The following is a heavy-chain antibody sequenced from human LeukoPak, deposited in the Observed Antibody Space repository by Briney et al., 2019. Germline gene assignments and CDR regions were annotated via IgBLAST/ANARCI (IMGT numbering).Heavy chain of an antibody. D-gene: IGHD1-1*01. J-gene: IGHJ4*02. CDR2: MSDSGNFL. CDR3: VRDSEGYHSYYFDL. V-gene: IGHV3-21*06. Sequence: PGGSLRLSCAASGFTFETYSMNWVRQAPGKGLEWVSSMSDSGNFLYYADSVKGRFTISRDNAKNSLHLQMNSLRADDTAIYYCVRDSEGYHSYYFDLWGQGTLVTVSS. CDR1: GFTFETYS.